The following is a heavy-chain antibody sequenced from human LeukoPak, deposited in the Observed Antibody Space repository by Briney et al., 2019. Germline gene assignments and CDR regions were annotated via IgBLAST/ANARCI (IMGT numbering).Heavy chain of an antibody. D-gene: IGHD3-22*01. Sequence: GGSLRLSCAASGFTFSSYGMPWVRQAPGKGLEWVAFIRYDGSNKYYADSVKGRFTISRDNSKNTLYLQMNSLRAEDTAVYYCAKSLYYYDSSGYYYYYYMDVWGKGTTVTISS. CDR2: IRYDGSNK. J-gene: IGHJ6*03. CDR3: AKSLYYYDSSGYYYYYYMDV. V-gene: IGHV3-30*02. CDR1: GFTFSSYG.